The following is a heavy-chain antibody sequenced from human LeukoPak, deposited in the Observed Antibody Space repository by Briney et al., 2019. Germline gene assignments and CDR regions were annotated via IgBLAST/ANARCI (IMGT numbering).Heavy chain of an antibody. Sequence: GGSLRLSCAASGFTFSSYAMNWVRQAPGKGLEWVSSISGRSADIYYADSVRGRFTISRDNAKNSVFLQMNNMRVEDTAIYYCARRGYHDSSGYDYWGQGTPVTVSS. CDR3: ARRGYHDSSGYDY. CDR2: ISGRSADI. J-gene: IGHJ4*02. CDR1: GFTFSSYA. V-gene: IGHV3-21*06. D-gene: IGHD3-22*01.